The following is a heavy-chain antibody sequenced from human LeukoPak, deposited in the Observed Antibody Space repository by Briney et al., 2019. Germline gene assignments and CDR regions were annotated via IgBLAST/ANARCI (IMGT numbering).Heavy chain of an antibody. D-gene: IGHD6-19*01. CDR1: GGSFSGYY. CDR2: INHSGST. V-gene: IGHV4-34*01. CDR3: ARVPRIAVAGDY. J-gene: IGHJ4*02. Sequence: SETLSLTCAVYGGSFSGYYWSWIRQPPGKGLEWIGQINHSGSTNYNPSLKSRVTISVDASKNQFSLKLSSVTAADTAVYYCARVPRIAVAGDYWGQGTLVTVSS.